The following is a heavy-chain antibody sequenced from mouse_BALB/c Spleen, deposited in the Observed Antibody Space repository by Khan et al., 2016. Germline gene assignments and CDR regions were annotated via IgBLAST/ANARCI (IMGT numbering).Heavy chain of an antibody. CDR3: TRGAWFAY. Sequence: EVKLEVSGGGLVQPGGSMKLSCVASGFTFSNYWMNWVRQSPEKGLEWVAEIRLKSNNYATHYAESVKGRFTISRDDSKSSVYLQMNNLRAEDIGIYYCTRGAWFAYWGQGTLVTVSA. J-gene: IGHJ3*01. CDR1: GFTFSNYW. V-gene: IGHV6-6*02. CDR2: IRLKSNNYAT.